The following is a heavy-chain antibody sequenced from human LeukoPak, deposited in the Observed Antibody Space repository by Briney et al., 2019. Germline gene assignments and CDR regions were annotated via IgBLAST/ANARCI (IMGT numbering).Heavy chain of an antibody. Sequence: PSETLSLTCAVYGGSFSGYYWSWIRQPPGKGLEWIGEITHSGSTNYNPSLESRVTISVDTSKNQFSLKLSSVTAADTAVYYCARGPLSYYYYYMDVWGKGTTVTVSS. CDR1: GGSFSGYY. CDR3: ARGPLSYYYYYMDV. V-gene: IGHV4-34*01. J-gene: IGHJ6*03. CDR2: ITHSGST.